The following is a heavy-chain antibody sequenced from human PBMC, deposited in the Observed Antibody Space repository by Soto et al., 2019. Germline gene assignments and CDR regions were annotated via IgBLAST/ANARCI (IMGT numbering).Heavy chain of an antibody. Sequence: PGGSLRLSCAASGFTFDDYAMHWVRQAPGKGLEWVSLISWDGGSTYYADSVKGRFTISRDNSKNSLYLQMNSLRAEDTALYYCAKDGRPYYYGSGSRRGGMDVWGQGTTVTAP. CDR1: GFTFDDYA. D-gene: IGHD3-10*01. CDR2: ISWDGGST. CDR3: AKDGRPYYYGSGSRRGGMDV. J-gene: IGHJ6*02. V-gene: IGHV3-43D*04.